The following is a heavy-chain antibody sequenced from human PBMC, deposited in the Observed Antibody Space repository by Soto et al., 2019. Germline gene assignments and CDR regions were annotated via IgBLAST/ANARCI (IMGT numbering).Heavy chain of an antibody. CDR3: ARYCSGGSCYEGRSSLFDY. V-gene: IGHV4-30-4*01. CDR2: IYYSGST. D-gene: IGHD2-15*01. Sequence: PSETLSLTCTVSGGSISSGDYYWSWIRQPPGKGLEWIGYIYYSGSTYYKPSLKSRVTISVDTSKNQFSLKLSSVTAADTAVYYCARYCSGGSCYEGRSSLFDYWGQGTLVTVSS. CDR1: GGSISSGDYY. J-gene: IGHJ4*02.